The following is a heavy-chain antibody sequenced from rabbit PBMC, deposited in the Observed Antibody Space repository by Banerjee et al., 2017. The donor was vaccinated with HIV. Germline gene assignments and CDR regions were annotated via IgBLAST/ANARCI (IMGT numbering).Heavy chain of an antibody. Sequence: EESGGGLVQPEGSLTLTCTASGFSFSSRYWICWVRQAPGKGLEWIACINTSSGNTVYASWAKGRFTISKTSSTTVTLQMTSLTAADTATYFCGRDRDGDAGYGSLALWGQGTLVTVS. CDR2: INTSSGNT. V-gene: IGHV1S45*01. J-gene: IGHJ6*01. CDR1: GFSFSSRYW. CDR3: GRDRDGDAGYGSLAL. D-gene: IGHD6-1*01.